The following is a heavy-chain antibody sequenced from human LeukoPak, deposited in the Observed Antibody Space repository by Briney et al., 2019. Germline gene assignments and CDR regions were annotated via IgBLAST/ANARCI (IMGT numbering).Heavy chain of an antibody. CDR2: IYYSGST. CDR1: GGSISSYH. CDR3: ARHPQYYYGLGSYTENWFDP. Sequence: PSETLSLTCTVSGGSISSYHRSWIRQPPGKGLEWIGYIYYSGSTNYNPSLKSRVTISVDTSKNQFSLKLSSVTAADTAVYYCARHPQYYYGLGSYTENWFDPWGQGTLVTVSS. V-gene: IGHV4-59*08. J-gene: IGHJ5*02. D-gene: IGHD3-10*01.